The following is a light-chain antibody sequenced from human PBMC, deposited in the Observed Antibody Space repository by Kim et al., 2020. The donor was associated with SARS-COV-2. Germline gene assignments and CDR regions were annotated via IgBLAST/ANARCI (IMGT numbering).Light chain of an antibody. J-gene: IGLJ2*01. CDR3: QSYDSSLSSVV. V-gene: IGLV1-40*01. CDR1: SSNIGAGYY. Sequence: QSVLTQPPSVSGAPGQRVTISCTGSSSNIGAGYYVHWYQQLPRTAPKLLIYDNNNRPSGVPDRFSGSKSGTSASLAITGLQAEDEADYYCQSYDSSLSSVVFGGGPQLTVL. CDR2: DNN.